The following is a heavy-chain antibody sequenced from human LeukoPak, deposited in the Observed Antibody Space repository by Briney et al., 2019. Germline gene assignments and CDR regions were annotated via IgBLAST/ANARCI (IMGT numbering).Heavy chain of an antibody. J-gene: IGHJ4*02. CDR3: AKDGVAGWVAAGPRSFDY. Sequence: GGSLRLSCAASGFTFSSYAVSWVRQAPGKGLEWVSAISGSGGSTYYADSVKGRFTISRDNSKNTLYLQMNSLRAEDTTVYYCAKDGVAGWVAAGPRSFDYWGQGTLVTVSS. V-gene: IGHV3-23*01. CDR2: ISGSGGST. D-gene: IGHD6-6*01. CDR1: GFTFSSYA.